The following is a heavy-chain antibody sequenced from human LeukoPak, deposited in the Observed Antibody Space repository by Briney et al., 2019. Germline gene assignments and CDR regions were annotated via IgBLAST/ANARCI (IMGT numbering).Heavy chain of an antibody. D-gene: IGHD5-24*01. J-gene: IGHJ5*02. CDR2: IYYSGST. CDR3: ARHVEMATILPYWFDP. CDR1: GGSISSSSYY. V-gene: IGHV4-39*01. Sequence: SETLSFTCTVSGGSISSSSYYWGWIRQPPGKGLEWIGSIYYSGSTYYNPSLKSRVTISVDTSKNQFSLKLSSVTAADTAVYYCARHVEMATILPYWFDPWGQGTLVTVSS.